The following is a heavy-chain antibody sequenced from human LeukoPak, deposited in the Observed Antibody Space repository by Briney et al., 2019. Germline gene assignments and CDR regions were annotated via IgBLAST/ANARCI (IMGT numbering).Heavy chain of an antibody. Sequence: PSETLSLTCTVSGGSISSYYWSWIRQPPGKGLEWIGYIYYSGSTNYNPSLKSRVTISVDTSKDQFSLKLSSVTAAVTAVYYCARADVLRYFDWLDSGYYFDYWGQGTLVTVSS. CDR1: GGSISSYY. CDR3: ARADVLRYFDWLDSGYYFDY. J-gene: IGHJ4*02. V-gene: IGHV4-59*01. D-gene: IGHD3-9*01. CDR2: IYYSGST.